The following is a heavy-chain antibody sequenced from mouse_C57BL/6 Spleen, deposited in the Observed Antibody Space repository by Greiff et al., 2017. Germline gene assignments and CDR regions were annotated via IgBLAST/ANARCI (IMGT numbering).Heavy chain of an antibody. D-gene: IGHD2-4*01. V-gene: IGHV1-26*01. CDR1: GYTFTDYY. CDR3: ARRDYDEGFAY. Sequence: EVQLQQSGPELVKPGASVKISCKASGYTFTDYYMNWVKQSHGKSLEWIGDINPNNGGTSYNQKFKGKATLTVDKSSSTAYMELRSLTSEDSAVYYCARRDYDEGFAYWGQGTLVTVSA. J-gene: IGHJ3*01. CDR2: INPNNGGT.